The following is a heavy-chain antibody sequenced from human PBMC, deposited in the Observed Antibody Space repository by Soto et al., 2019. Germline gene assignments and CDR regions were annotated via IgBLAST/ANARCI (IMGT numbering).Heavy chain of an antibody. J-gene: IGHJ3*02. D-gene: IGHD3-16*01. Sequence: LRLSCAASGFTFSSYAMGWVRRSPGKGLEWVSGISGSGSITKYADSVKGRFIISRDNAKNPLYLQMNSLRAEDTAVYYCAREYDYFWGCCPLADAFDIRGQGTMV. V-gene: IGHV3-23*01. CDR2: ISGSGSIT. CDR3: AREYDYFWGCCPLADAFDI. CDR1: GFTFSSYA.